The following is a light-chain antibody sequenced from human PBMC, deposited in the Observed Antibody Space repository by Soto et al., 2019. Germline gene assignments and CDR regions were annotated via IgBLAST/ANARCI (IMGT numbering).Light chain of an antibody. CDR2: GAS. V-gene: IGKV3-20*01. CDR3: QQYGGSPL. Sequence: EIVLTQSPGTLSLSPGERATLSCRASQGISSSNLAWYQQKAGQAPRLLIYGASSRATGIPDRFSGSGSGTDFTLTISRLEPEDFAVYYCQQYGGSPLFGQGTKVEI. J-gene: IGKJ1*01. CDR1: QGISSSN.